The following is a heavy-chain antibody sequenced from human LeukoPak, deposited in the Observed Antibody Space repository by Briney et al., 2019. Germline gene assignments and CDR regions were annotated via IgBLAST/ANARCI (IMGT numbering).Heavy chain of an antibody. D-gene: IGHD3-10*01. CDR1: GFTFSSYA. CDR3: AKGLYHYYGSGSYTLDY. CDR2: ISGSVTGA. Sequence: GGSLRLSCAASGFTFSSYAMSWVRQAPGKGLEWVSGISGSVTGAHYADSVKGRFTISRDNSKNTLYLQMNSLRAEDTAVYYCAKGLYHYYGSGSYTLDYWGQGTLVTVSS. J-gene: IGHJ4*02. V-gene: IGHV3-23*01.